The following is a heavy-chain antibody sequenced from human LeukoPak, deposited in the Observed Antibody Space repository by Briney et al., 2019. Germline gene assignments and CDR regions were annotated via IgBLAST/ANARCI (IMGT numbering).Heavy chain of an antibody. CDR2: IIPIFGTT. J-gene: IGHJ4*02. D-gene: IGHD3-22*01. V-gene: IGHV1-69*06. Sequence: SVKVSCKASGGTFSSYAISWVRQAPGQGLEWMGGIIPIFGTTNYAQKFQGRVTITADKSTSTAYMELSSLRSEDTAVYYCARGGYYDSSGYWTFDYWGQGTLSPSPQ. CDR3: ARGGYYDSSGYWTFDY. CDR1: GGTFSSYA.